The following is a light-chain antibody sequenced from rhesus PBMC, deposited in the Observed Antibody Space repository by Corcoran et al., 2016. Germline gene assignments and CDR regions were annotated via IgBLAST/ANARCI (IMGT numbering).Light chain of an antibody. V-gene: IGKV1-38*01. CDR3: QQRNSYPLT. J-gene: IGKJ4*01. CDR1: PGISSY. CDR2: DAS. Sequence: DLQLNQSPSSLSASVGDRVTITCRASPGISSYLAWYQQKPGKAPKLLIYDASTLQSGVTSRFRGSGSVTDFTLTIISLQPEDFAVYYCQQRNSYPLTFGGGTKVEIK.